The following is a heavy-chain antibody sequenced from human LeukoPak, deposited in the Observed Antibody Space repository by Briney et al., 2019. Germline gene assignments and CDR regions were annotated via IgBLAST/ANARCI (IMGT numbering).Heavy chain of an antibody. J-gene: IGHJ4*02. Sequence: GESLKISCKGSGYSFTSYWIGWVRQMPGKGLEWMGIIYPGDTDTRYSPSFQGQVTISADKSISTAYLQWSSLKASDTAMYYCARRYCSGGSCSYYFDYWGQGTLVTVSS. CDR2: IYPGDTDT. CDR3: ARRYCSGGSCSYYFDY. CDR1: GYSFTSYW. D-gene: IGHD2-15*01. V-gene: IGHV5-51*01.